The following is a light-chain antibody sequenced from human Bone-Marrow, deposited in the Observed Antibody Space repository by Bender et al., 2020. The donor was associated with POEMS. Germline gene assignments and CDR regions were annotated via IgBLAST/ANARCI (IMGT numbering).Light chain of an antibody. CDR2: EGS. Sequence: QSALTQPASVSGSPGQSITISCTGTNSDLGSYNLVSWYQQRPGIAPKLMIYEGSNRPSGVPYRYSGSKSGNTASLTISGLQAEDEADYYCSSYTSSSTLVFGGGTKLTVL. J-gene: IGLJ2*01. V-gene: IGLV2-14*02. CDR1: NSDLGSYNL. CDR3: SSYTSSSTLV.